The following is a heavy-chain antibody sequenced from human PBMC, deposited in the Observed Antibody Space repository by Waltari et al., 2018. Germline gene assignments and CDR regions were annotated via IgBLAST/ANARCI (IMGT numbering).Heavy chain of an antibody. V-gene: IGHV1-18*01. CDR3: ARDLGLGELINTFDV. CDR2: ISVYDGIT. CDR1: GDSFNNFG. J-gene: IGHJ3*01. Sequence: QLQLVQSAVEVQKPGASVKVSCKASGDSFNNFGITWLRQAPGQGPEWLGWISVYDGITDYAQKVQGRVTLTTDSSTTTAYLELRSLRSDDTAVYYCARDLGLGELINTFDVWGQGTMVTVSS. D-gene: IGHD3-16*01.